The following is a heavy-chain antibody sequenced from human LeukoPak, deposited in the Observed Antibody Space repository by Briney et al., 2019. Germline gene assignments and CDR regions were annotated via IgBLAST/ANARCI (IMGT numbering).Heavy chain of an antibody. CDR2: IVVGSGNT. Sequence: SVKVSCKASGFTFTSSAVQWVRQARGQRLEWIGWIVVGSGNTNYAQKFQERVTITRDMSTSTAYMELSSLRSEDTAVYYCAAERSSGWYGSYSGMDVWGKGTTVTVSS. J-gene: IGHJ6*04. V-gene: IGHV1-58*01. D-gene: IGHD6-19*01. CDR3: AAERSSGWYGSYSGMDV. CDR1: GFTFTSSA.